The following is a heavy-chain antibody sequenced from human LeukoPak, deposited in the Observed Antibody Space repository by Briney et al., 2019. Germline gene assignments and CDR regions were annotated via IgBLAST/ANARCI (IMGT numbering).Heavy chain of an antibody. CDR3: ARGGRWLQRRNDY. J-gene: IGHJ4*02. CDR1: GFTFSSYS. D-gene: IGHD5-24*01. V-gene: IGHV3-48*04. CDR2: ISSSSSTI. Sequence: GGSLRLSCAASGFTFSSYSMNWVRQAPGKGLEWVSYISSSSSTIYYADSVKGRFTISRDNAKNSLYLQMNSLRAEDTAVYYCARGGRWLQRRNDYWGQGTLVTVSS.